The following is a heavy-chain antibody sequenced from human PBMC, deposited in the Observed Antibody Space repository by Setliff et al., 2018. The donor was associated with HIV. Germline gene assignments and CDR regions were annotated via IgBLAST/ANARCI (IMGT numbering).Heavy chain of an antibody. CDR1: GGSFSGYY. CDR3: ARVRTNWDYDFWSGHISSDYFDY. D-gene: IGHD3-3*01. Sequence: LSLTCAVYGGSFSGYYWSWIRQPPGKGLEWIGEINHSGSTNYNPSLKSRVTISVDTSKNQFSLKLSSVTAADTAVYYCARVRTNWDYDFWSGHISSDYFDYWGQGTLVTVSS. CDR2: INHSGST. J-gene: IGHJ4*02. V-gene: IGHV4-34*01.